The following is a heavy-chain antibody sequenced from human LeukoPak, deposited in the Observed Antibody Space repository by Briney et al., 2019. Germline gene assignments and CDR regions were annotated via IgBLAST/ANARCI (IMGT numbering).Heavy chain of an antibody. J-gene: IGHJ4*02. CDR3: ARVSTPSAYDPFDF. CDR2: IYPGDFDT. Sequence: GESLKISCKGSGYSFTSHWIGWVRQMPGKGLEWMGIIYPGDFDTSYSPSFQGQVTIPADKSISTAYLQWSSLKASDTAMYYCARVSTPSAYDPFDFWGQGTLVTVSS. D-gene: IGHD5-12*01. CDR1: GYSFTSHW. V-gene: IGHV5-51*01.